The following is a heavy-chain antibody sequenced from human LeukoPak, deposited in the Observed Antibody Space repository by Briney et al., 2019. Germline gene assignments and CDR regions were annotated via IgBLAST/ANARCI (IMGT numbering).Heavy chain of an antibody. J-gene: IGHJ5*02. CDR3: ARAVVVVAATNWFDP. Sequence: PSETLCLTCTVSGGSISSYYWSWIRQPAGKGLEWIGRIYTSGSTNYNPSLKSRVTMSVDKSKNPFSLKLSSVTAADTAVYYCARAVVVVAATNWFDPWGQGTLVTVSS. CDR2: IYTSGST. D-gene: IGHD2-15*01. CDR1: GGSISSYY. V-gene: IGHV4-4*07.